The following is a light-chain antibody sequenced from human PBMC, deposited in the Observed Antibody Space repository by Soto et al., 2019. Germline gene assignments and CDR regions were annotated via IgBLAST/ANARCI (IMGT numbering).Light chain of an antibody. V-gene: IGLV1-44*01. Sequence: VLTQPPSASGTPGQRVTISCSGSSSNIGGNTVNWYQQLPGTAPKLLIYRNNQRPSGVPDRFSGSKSGTSASLAISGLQSEDEADYYCAAWDDSLNVVFGGGTKVTVL. CDR1: SSNIGGNT. CDR3: AAWDDSLNVV. CDR2: RNN. J-gene: IGLJ2*01.